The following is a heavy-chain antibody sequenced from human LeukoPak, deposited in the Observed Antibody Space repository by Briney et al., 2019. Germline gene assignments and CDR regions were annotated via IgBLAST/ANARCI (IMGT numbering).Heavy chain of an antibody. V-gene: IGHV3-23*01. CDR2: ISGSGGST. CDR3: ARDSGVGGTFDY. J-gene: IGHJ4*02. Sequence: GGSLRLSCAASGFTFSSYAMSWVRQAPGKGLEWVSAISGSGGSTYYADSVKGRFTISRDNSKNSLYLQMSSLRVEDTAIYYCARDSGVGGTFDYWGQGSLLTVSS. D-gene: IGHD1-26*01. CDR1: GFTFSSYA.